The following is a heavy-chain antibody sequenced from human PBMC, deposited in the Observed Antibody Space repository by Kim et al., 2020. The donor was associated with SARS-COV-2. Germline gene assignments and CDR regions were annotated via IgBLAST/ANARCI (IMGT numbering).Heavy chain of an antibody. CDR1: GGSVNSGSYY. CDR2: IYDSGST. D-gene: IGHD2-15*01. CDR3: ARSTGYCSGGNCYYFYYGMHV. Sequence: SETLSLTCTVSGGSVNSGSYYWIWIRQPPGKGLEWIGFIYDSGSTNYNPSVKSRVTISVDKSKNQFSLKLSSVTAADTAVYYCARSTGYCSGGNCYYFYYGMHVWGQGTTFTVSS. V-gene: IGHV4-61*01. J-gene: IGHJ6*02.